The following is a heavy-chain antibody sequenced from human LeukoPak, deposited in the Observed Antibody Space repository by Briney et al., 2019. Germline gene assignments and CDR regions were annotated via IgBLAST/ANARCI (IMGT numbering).Heavy chain of an antibody. Sequence: GGSLRLSCAASGFSFSEYYMTWIRQAPGKGLEWISHISSGSSDTNYADSVKGRFTISRDNTKNALFLQMNTLRAEDTAVYYCARDQGGHCSTTTCPGWFDPWGQGTLVTVSS. V-gene: IGHV3-11*05. D-gene: IGHD2-2*01. CDR1: GFSFSEYY. J-gene: IGHJ5*02. CDR2: ISSGSSDT. CDR3: ARDQGGHCSTTTCPGWFDP.